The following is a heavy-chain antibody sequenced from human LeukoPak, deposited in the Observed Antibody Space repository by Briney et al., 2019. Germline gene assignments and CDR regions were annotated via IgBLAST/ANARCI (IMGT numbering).Heavy chain of an antibody. CDR2: ISSSGSTI. Sequence: QPGGSLRLSCAASGFTFRSYEMNWVRQAPGKGLEWVSYISSSGSTIYYADSVKGRFTISRGNAKNSLYLQMNSLRAEDTAVYYCARDLWFGELSPGGYWGQGTLVTVSS. CDR1: GFTFRSYE. CDR3: ARDLWFGELSPGGY. V-gene: IGHV3-48*03. D-gene: IGHD3-10*01. J-gene: IGHJ4*02.